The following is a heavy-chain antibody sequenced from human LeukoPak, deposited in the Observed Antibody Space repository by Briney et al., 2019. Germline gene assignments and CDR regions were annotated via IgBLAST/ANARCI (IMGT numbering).Heavy chain of an antibody. D-gene: IGHD4/OR15-4a*01. V-gene: IGHV4-39*07. CDR1: GGSISSSSYY. J-gene: IGHJ6*02. CDR3: AAKNGLNGMDV. CDR2: IYYSGST. Sequence: SETLSLTCTVSGGSISSSSYYWGWIRQPPGKGLEWIGSIYYSGSTYYNPSLKSRVTISVDTSKNQFSLKLSSVTAADKAVYYCAAKNGLNGMDVGGQGTTVTVSS.